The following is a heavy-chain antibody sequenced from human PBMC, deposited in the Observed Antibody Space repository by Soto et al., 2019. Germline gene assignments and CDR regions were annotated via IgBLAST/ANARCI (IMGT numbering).Heavy chain of an antibody. Sequence: SGPTLVNPPASVKVSCKTSGYNFTNFDINWVRQAPGRGLVWMGWMNPSSGETGSAQNFQGRVTMTRDISTRTFFMQLTSLRSEDTAIYYCARLAEYCNGIKCYSNFDFWGRGTQVTVSS. CDR1: GYNFTNFD. CDR3: ARLAEYCNGIKCYSNFDF. V-gene: IGHV1-8*01. J-gene: IGHJ4*01. D-gene: IGHD2-15*01. CDR2: MNPSSGET.